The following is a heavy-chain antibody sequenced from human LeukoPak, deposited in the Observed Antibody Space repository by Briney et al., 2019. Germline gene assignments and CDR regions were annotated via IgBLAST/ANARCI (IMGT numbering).Heavy chain of an antibody. D-gene: IGHD1-1*01. Sequence: GASVKVSCKASGYTFTSYYMHWVRQAPGQGLEWMGRINPNSGDTNYAQQFQGRVTMTRDTSISTAYMELSRLRSDDTAVYYCASEKLTAPNYYYCYGMDVWGQGTTVAVSS. V-gene: IGHV1-2*06. CDR2: INPNSGDT. CDR1: GYTFTSYY. CDR3: ASEKLTAPNYYYCYGMDV. J-gene: IGHJ6*02.